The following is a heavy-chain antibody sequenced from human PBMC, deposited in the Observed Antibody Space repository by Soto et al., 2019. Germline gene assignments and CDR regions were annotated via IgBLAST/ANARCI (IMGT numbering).Heavy chain of an antibody. D-gene: IGHD3-3*01. CDR3: ARGMSDFWSGYYLSSDYYGMDV. Sequence: ASVKVSCKASGYTFTSYDINWVRQATGQGLEWMGWMNPNSGNTGYAQKFQGRVTMTRNTSISTAYMELSSLRSEDTAVYYCARGMSDFWSGYYLSSDYYGMDVWGQGTTVTVSS. CDR2: MNPNSGNT. J-gene: IGHJ6*02. CDR1: GYTFTSYD. V-gene: IGHV1-8*01.